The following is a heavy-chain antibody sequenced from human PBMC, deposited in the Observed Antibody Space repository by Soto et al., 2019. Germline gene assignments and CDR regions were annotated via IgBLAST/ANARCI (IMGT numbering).Heavy chain of an antibody. Sequence: PWGSLRLSCAASVFISRSYWMHWVRQVPGKGLVWVSRINGDGRSTSYADSVKGRFTISRDNAKNTLYLQMNSLRADDTAVYYCARAQYLADDAFDIWGQGAMVTVSS. CDR3: ARAQYLADDAFDI. CDR1: VFISRSYW. V-gene: IGHV3-74*01. D-gene: IGHD2-2*01. J-gene: IGHJ3*02. CDR2: INGDGRST.